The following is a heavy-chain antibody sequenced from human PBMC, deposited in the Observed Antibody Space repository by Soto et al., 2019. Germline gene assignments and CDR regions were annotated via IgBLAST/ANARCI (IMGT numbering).Heavy chain of an antibody. CDR1: GGPFSSYA. CDR3: ASSYCGGDCYSNYYGMDV. D-gene: IGHD2-21*02. Sequence: GVSGKVCWKASGGPFSSYAVSLVRQAPGQGLEWIGGTIAIFGTATYAQKFQVRVTITADESTSTAYMELSRLRSEDTAVYYCASSYCGGDCYSNYYGMDVWGQGTTVTVSS. J-gene: IGHJ6*01. CDR2: TIAIFGTA. V-gene: IGHV1-69*13.